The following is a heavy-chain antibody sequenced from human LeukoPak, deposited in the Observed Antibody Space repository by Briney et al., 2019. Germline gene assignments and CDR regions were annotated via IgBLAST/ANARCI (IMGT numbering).Heavy chain of an antibody. CDR2: IWYDGSNK. CDR3: ARLFNDYSSWFDP. V-gene: IGHV3-33*01. D-gene: IGHD4-11*01. Sequence: GGSLRLSCAASGFTFSSYGMHWVRQAPGKGLEWVAVIWYDGSNKYYADSVKGRFTISRDNSKNTLYLQMNSLRAEDTAVYYCARLFNDYSSWFDPWGQGTLVIVSS. J-gene: IGHJ5*02. CDR1: GFTFSSYG.